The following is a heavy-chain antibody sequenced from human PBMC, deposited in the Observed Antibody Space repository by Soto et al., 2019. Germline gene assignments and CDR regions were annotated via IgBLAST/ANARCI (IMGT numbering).Heavy chain of an antibody. CDR1: GSSFSKYG. Sequence: ESGGGVVQPGRSLRLSCAASGSSFSKYGMHWVRQAPGKGLEWVAEMSDDGSKKYYGDSVKGRFTISRDNSKNTLYLLMDSLRPEDTAMYYCAKELRETGGYYFDCWGQGTLVTVSS. CDR2: MSDDGSKK. J-gene: IGHJ4*02. D-gene: IGHD3-16*01. V-gene: IGHV3-30*18. CDR3: AKELRETGGYYFDC.